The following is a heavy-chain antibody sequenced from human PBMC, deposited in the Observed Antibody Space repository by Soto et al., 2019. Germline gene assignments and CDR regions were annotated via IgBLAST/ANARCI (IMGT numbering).Heavy chain of an antibody. V-gene: IGHV4-4*07. D-gene: IGHD2-8*02. CDR2: FSLSGTT. J-gene: IGHJ4*02. Sequence: PSETLSLTCTVSGASITGSFFWCWIRQPAGKGLEWIGRFSLSGTTNYNPSLRSRVTMSADVSKNQFSLRLTSVTAADTALYYCAGGMTPPGAPAWYYFDSWGQGTLVTVSS. CDR1: GASITGSFF. CDR3: AGGMTPPGAPAWYYFDS.